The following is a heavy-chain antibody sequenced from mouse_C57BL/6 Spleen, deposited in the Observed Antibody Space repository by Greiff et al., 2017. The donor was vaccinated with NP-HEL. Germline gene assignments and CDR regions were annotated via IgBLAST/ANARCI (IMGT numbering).Heavy chain of an antibody. Sequence: QVQLQQSGAELMKPGASVKLSCTATGYTFTGYWIEWVKQRPGNGLEWIGEILPGSGSTTYNEKFTGKATFTADTSSTTSDMQLSSLTTEDSAIYYCARAYYGSSWWYFDVWGTVTTVTVSS. D-gene: IGHD1-1*01. CDR1: GYTFTGYW. CDR2: ILPGSGST. CDR3: ARAYYGSSWWYFDV. J-gene: IGHJ1*03. V-gene: IGHV1-9*01.